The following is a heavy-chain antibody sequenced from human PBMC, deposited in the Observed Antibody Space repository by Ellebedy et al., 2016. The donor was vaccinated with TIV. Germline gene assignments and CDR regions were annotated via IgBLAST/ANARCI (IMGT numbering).Heavy chain of an antibody. CDR1: GYTLIGYY. CDR3: GRSGYGSGWSFDY. CDR2: INPKNGDT. D-gene: IGHD6-19*01. Sequence: AASVKVSCKASGYTLIGYYMHWVRQAPGQGLEWMGWINPKNGDTSYAQKFQGRVTMTRDPSISTAYMELSRLGSDDTAVYYCGRSGYGSGWSFDYWGQGTLVTVSS. V-gene: IGHV1-2*02. J-gene: IGHJ4*02.